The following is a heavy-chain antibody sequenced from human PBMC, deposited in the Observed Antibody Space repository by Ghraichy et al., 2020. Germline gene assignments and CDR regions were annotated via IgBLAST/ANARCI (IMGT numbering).Heavy chain of an antibody. CDR3: ARGFITGTARAFFDY. CDR2: TSSGGNT. D-gene: IGHD1-14*01. V-gene: IGHV4-39*01. J-gene: IGHJ4*02. Sequence: SETPSLTCTVSGGSISTTGYYWGWIRRPPGKGLEWIGSTSSGGNTYYNPSLKSRVAISVDTSENQFSLKLNSVTAADTAVYFCARGFITGTARAFFDYWGRGAPVTVSS. CDR1: GGSISTTGYY.